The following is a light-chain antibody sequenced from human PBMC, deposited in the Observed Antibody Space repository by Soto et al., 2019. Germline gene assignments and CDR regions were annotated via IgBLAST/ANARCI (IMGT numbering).Light chain of an antibody. CDR2: DTS. J-gene: IGKJ4*01. Sequence: EIVLTQSPASLSLSPGERATLSCRASQSVDSFLAWYQQKPGRTPRLLIYDTSNRATGIPARFSGSGSGTDFTLTISRLEPEDFAVYYCQQRSKWPLTFGGGTKVEIK. V-gene: IGKV3-11*01. CDR1: QSVDSF. CDR3: QQRSKWPLT.